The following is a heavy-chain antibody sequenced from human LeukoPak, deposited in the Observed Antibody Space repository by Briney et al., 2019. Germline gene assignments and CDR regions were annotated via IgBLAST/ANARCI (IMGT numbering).Heavy chain of an antibody. Sequence: SGGSLRLSCAASGVTFSRYWMRWGRQAPGKGLQSVANIKQVGTPKNYVASVTGPFTISRHNAKNSLYLQMIRLSAEDTAVYYCVSTATFDYWGQGTLVTVPS. J-gene: IGHJ4*02. V-gene: IGHV3-7*01. CDR3: VSTATFDY. CDR2: IKQVGTPK. D-gene: IGHD2-21*02. CDR1: GVTFSRYW.